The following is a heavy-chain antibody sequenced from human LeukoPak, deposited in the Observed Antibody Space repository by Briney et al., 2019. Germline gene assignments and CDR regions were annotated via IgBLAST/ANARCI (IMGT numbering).Heavy chain of an antibody. CDR3: AKGDSYCGGDCYPD. Sequence: GGSLRLSCTVSGFTVSSNSMSWVRQAPGKGLEWVSFIYTTGSTHNSDSVKGRFTISRDSSKNTLYLQMNSLRAEDTAVYYCAKGDSYCGGDCYPDWGQGALVTVSS. CDR1: GFTVSSNS. J-gene: IGHJ4*02. CDR2: IYTTGST. V-gene: IGHV3-53*01. D-gene: IGHD2-21*02.